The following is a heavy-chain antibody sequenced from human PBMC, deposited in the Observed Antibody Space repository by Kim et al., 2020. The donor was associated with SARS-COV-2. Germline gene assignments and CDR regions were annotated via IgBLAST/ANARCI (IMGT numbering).Heavy chain of an antibody. J-gene: IGHJ4*02. CDR2: IYYSGST. CDR3: ELVVAATGVGY. Sequence: SETLSLTCTVSGGSISSGGYYWSWIRQHPGKGLEWIGYIYYSGSTYYNPSLKSRVTISVDTSKNQFSLKLSSVTAADTAVYYCELVVAATGVGYWGQGTLVTVSS. V-gene: IGHV4-31*03. D-gene: IGHD2-15*01. CDR1: GGSISSGGYY.